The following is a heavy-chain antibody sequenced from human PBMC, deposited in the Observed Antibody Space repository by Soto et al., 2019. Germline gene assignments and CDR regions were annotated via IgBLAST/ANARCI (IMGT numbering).Heavy chain of an antibody. J-gene: IGHJ4*02. Sequence: EVQLLESGGGLVQPGGSLRLSCAASGFTFSSYAMSWVRQAPGKGLEWVSAISGSGGSTYYADSVKGRFTISRDKSKNTVYLQMNRLRAEDTAVYYCAQEGGYCSSASCYGRVYYWGPGTLVSVSS. CDR3: AQEGGYCSSASCYGRVYY. CDR2: ISGSGGST. D-gene: IGHD2-2*03. CDR1: GFTFSSYA. V-gene: IGHV3-23*01.